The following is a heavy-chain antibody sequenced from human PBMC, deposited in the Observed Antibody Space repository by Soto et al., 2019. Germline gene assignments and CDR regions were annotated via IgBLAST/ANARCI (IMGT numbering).Heavy chain of an antibody. V-gene: IGHV1-46*01. D-gene: IGHD6-13*01. CDR3: ASSVQPLVLVY. J-gene: IGHJ4*02. CDR1: GYTFTTYY. CDR2: INPSGGTT. Sequence: QMQLVQSGAEVKKPGASVKVSCKASGYTFTTYYIHWVRQAPGQGLEWMGIINPSGGTTSYAQEFQGRVTMTSGTSTSTVYMELSSLRSEHTAVYYWASSVQPLVLVYWGQGTLATVSS.